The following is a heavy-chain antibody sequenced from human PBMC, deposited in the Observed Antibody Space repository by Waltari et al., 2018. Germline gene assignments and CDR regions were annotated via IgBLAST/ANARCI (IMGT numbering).Heavy chain of an antibody. CDR3: ARGLTTVVTHDAFDI. D-gene: IGHD4-17*01. CDR2: SYTRGST. Sequence: QVQLQESGPGLVKPSETLSLTCTVSGGSISSYYWSWIRQPAGKGLEWIGRSYTRGSTTYNPSLKSRVTMSVDTSKNQFSLKLSCVTAADTAVYYCARGLTTVVTHDAFDIWGQGTMVTVSS. J-gene: IGHJ3*02. CDR1: GGSISSYY. V-gene: IGHV4-4*07.